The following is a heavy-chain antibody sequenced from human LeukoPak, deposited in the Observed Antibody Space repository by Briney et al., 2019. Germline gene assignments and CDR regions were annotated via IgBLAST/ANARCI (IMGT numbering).Heavy chain of an antibody. D-gene: IGHD6-13*01. J-gene: IGHJ4*02. CDR1: GFTFSSYA. CDR3: TRDTRGGVSAAGPV. Sequence: GGSLRLSCTASGFTFSSYAIIWVRQAPGKGLEWVGFIRGKAYGGTTEYAASVKGRFTISRDDSKSIAYLQMNSLKTEDTAVYYCTRDTRGGVSAAGPVWGQGTLVTVSS. V-gene: IGHV3-49*04. CDR2: IRGKAYGGTT.